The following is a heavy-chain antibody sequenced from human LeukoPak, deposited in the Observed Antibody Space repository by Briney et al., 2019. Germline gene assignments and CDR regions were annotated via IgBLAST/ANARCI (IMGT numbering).Heavy chain of an antibody. D-gene: IGHD2-15*01. V-gene: IGHV1-18*01. J-gene: IGHJ5*02. CDR3: ARITYCSGGSCYENNWFDP. CDR2: ISAYNGNT. Sequence: ASVKVSCKASGYTFTSYGISWVRQAPGQGLEWMGWISAYNGNTNYAQKLQGRVTMTTDTSTSTAYMELRSLRSDDTAVYYCARITYCSGGSCYENNWFDPWGQGTLVTVPS. CDR1: GYTFTSYG.